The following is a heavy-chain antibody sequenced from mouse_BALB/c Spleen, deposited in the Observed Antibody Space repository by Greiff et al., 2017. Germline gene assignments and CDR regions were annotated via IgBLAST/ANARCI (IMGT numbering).Heavy chain of an antibody. J-gene: IGHJ4*01. CDR2: IYPGNVNT. CDR3: ARDYYGAGNPMDY. V-gene: IGHV1S56*01. Sequence: QVQLQQSGPELVKPGASVRISCKASGYTFTSYYIHWVKQRPGQGLEWIGWIYPGNVNTKYNEKFKGKATLTADKTSSTAYMQLSSLTSEDSAVYFCARDYYGAGNPMDYWGQGTSVTVSS. D-gene: IGHD1-2*01. CDR1: GYTFTSYY.